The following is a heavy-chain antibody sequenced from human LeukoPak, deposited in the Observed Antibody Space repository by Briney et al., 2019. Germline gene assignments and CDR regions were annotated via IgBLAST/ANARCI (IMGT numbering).Heavy chain of an antibody. CDR1: GVSLTVYA. CDR3: AKDYGRYYARHIDY. V-gene: IGHV3-9*01. D-gene: IGHD1-26*01. J-gene: IGHJ4*02. Sequence: LRLSSAPPGVSLTVYAMHSVREGPREGRWWVSGLSLNSGVRTSAHSVKGRLPISRENAKNSLYLQMTALRPEDTALYYCAKDYGRYYARHIDYWGQGTLVTVSS. CDR2: LSLNSGVR.